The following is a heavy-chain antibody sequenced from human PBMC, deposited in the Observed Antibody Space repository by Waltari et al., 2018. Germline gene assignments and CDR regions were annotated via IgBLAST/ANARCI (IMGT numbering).Heavy chain of an antibody. CDR2: INSDWSST. CDR1: GFTFSSYW. D-gene: IGHD1-7*01. V-gene: IGHV3-74*01. CDR3: ASGNSHAFDI. Sequence: EVQLVESGGGLIQPGGSLRLSCAASGFTFSSYWMPWVRQAPGKGLVWVARINSDWSSTSNGDPVKGRVTISRDNAKKTLYLQMNSLRAEDTAMYYCASGNSHAFDIWGQGTMVTVSS. J-gene: IGHJ3*02.